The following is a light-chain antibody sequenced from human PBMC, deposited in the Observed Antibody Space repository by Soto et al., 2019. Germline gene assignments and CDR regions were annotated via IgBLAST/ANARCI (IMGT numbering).Light chain of an antibody. V-gene: IGKV3-15*01. Sequence: EIVVTQSPATLSVSPVERATLSCRASQSVSSNLAWYQQKPGQAPRLLIYGASTRATGIPARFSGSGSGTEFTLTISSLQSEDFAVYYCQQNLGVHTFGQGTKVDI. CDR2: GAS. J-gene: IGKJ1*01. CDR3: QQNLGVHT. CDR1: QSVSSN.